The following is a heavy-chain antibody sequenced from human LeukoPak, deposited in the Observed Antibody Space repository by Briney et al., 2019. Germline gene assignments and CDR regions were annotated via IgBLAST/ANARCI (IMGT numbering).Heavy chain of an antibody. V-gene: IGHV3-23*01. Sequence: GGSLRLSCTASGFTFSSCTMSWVRQAPGKGLQWVSSITGSGVTSYYADSVKGRFTISRDNSKNTLYLEMNTLRADDTAVYFCAKESTQVIEIYFDSWGQGTLVTVSS. CDR1: GFTFSSCT. J-gene: IGHJ4*02. CDR2: ITGSGVTS. D-gene: IGHD2/OR15-2a*01. CDR3: AKESTQVIEIYFDS.